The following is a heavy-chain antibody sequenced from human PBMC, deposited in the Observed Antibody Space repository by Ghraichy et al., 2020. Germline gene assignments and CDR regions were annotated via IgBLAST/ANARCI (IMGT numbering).Heavy chain of an antibody. D-gene: IGHD3-22*01. CDR2: INHSGSS. J-gene: IGHJ4*02. CDR3: ARGFSLHYYDSSGYYFDY. CDR1: GGSFSGYY. Sequence: SETLSLTCAVYGGSFSGYYWNWIRQPPGKGLEWIGEINHSGSSNYNPSLKSRVTVSVDTSKNQFSLKLSSVTAADTAVYYCARGFSLHYYDSSGYYFDYWGLGTLVTVSS. V-gene: IGHV4-34*01.